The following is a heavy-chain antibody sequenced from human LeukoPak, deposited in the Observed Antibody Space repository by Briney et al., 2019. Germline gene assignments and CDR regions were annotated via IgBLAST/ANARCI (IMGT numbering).Heavy chain of an antibody. V-gene: IGHV3-30*03. J-gene: IGHJ4*02. CDR2: ISRDGSSE. D-gene: IGHD3-3*01. CDR1: GFTFSNYA. CDR3: ASRFEWLSSFDY. Sequence: GRSLRLSCAASGFTFSNYAMHWVRQAPGKGLEWVALISRDGSSECYGDSMKGRFTISRDNSRNTFYLQMNSLRAEDTAVYYCASRFEWLSSFDYWGQGTLVTVSS.